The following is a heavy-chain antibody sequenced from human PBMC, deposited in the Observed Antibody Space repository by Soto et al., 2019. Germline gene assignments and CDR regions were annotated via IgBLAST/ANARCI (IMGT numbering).Heavy chain of an antibody. D-gene: IGHD6-13*01. V-gene: IGHV4-31*03. CDR3: ARDSEGAAAGYDY. CDR2: IYYSGST. CDR1: GGSISSGGYY. Sequence: SETLSLTCTVSGGSISSGGYYWSWIRQHPGKGLEWIGYIYYSGSTYYNPSLKSRVTISVDTSKNQFSLKLSSVTAADTAVYYCARDSEGAAAGYDYWGQGTLVTVSS. J-gene: IGHJ4*02.